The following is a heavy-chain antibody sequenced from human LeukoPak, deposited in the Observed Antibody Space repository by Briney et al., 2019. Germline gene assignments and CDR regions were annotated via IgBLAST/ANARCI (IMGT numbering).Heavy chain of an antibody. CDR2: ISAYNGNT. J-gene: IGHJ3*02. Sequence: GASVKVSCKASGYTFTSYGISWVRQAPGQGLEWMGWISAYNGNTNYAQKLQGRVTMTTDTSTSTAYMELRSLRSDNTAVYYCARDITMISDDAFDIWGQGTMVTVSS. CDR3: ARDITMISDDAFDI. D-gene: IGHD3-22*01. V-gene: IGHV1-18*01. CDR1: GYTFTSYG.